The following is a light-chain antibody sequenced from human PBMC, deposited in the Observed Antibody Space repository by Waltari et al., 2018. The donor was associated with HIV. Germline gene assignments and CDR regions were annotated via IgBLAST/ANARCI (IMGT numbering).Light chain of an antibody. Sequence: SSEVTQDPTVSVALGQTVRITCQGDSLRNYFPSWYQQKPGQAPVLVIYGDNNRPSVIPDRFSGSTSGNTASLIITGAQAEDEAEYYCNSRDSSGNRLVVFGGGTKLTVL. CDR1: SLRNYF. J-gene: IGLJ2*01. CDR2: GDN. V-gene: IGLV3-19*01. CDR3: NSRDSSGNRLVV.